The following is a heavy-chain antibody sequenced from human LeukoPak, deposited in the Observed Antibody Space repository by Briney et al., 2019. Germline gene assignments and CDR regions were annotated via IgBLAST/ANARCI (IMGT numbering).Heavy chain of an antibody. Sequence: SETLSLTCAVSGYSISSGYYWGWIRQPPGKGLEWIGSMYHSGSTCYNPSLKSRVSIVVDTSKNQFSLKLGSVTAADTAVYYCARDEAVAGSSFDYWGQGILVSVSS. V-gene: IGHV4-38-2*02. CDR2: MYHSGST. J-gene: IGHJ4*02. CDR3: ARDEAVAGSSFDY. CDR1: GYSISSGYY. D-gene: IGHD6-19*01.